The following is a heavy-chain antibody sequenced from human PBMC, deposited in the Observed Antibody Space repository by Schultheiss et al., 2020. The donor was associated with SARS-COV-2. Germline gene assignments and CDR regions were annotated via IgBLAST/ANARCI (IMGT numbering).Heavy chain of an antibody. J-gene: IGHJ4*02. CDR1: GGSISNYY. CDR2: IYYSGST. V-gene: IGHV4-59*01. CDR3: ARAYGYNYFAFDY. D-gene: IGHD5-24*01. Sequence: SETLSLTCTVSGGSISNYYWSWIRQPPGKGLEWIGYIYYSGSTYYNPSLKSRVTISVDTSKNQFSLKLSSVTAADTAVYYCARAYGYNYFAFDYWGQGTLVTVSS.